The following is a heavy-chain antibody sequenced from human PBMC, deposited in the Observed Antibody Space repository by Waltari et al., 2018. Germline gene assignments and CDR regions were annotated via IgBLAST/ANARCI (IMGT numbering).Heavy chain of an antibody. CDR3: VRESSGWFAMDV. CDR2: IRPNDGDT. D-gene: IGHD6-19*01. CDR1: GYWFTTYG. V-gene: IGHV1-18*04. Sequence: QAQLVQSGPEVKKPGASVRLSCKASGYWFTTYGIGWVRQASGQGREWMGWIRPNDGDTNYTQDLQGRVTVTADTSTGTAHMDLRSLKSEDTAVYYGVRESSGWFAMDVWSQGTTVTVSS. J-gene: IGHJ6*02.